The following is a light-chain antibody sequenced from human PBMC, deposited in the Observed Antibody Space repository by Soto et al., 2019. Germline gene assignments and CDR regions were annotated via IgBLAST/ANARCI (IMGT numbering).Light chain of an antibody. Sequence: EILLTQSPATLSLSPGERATLSCRASQSVSSYLAWYQQKPGQAPRLLIYDASNRATGIPARFSGSGSGTDFTLTISSLEPEDFAVYYCQQRSNRPLTFGGGTKVDIK. CDR2: DAS. CDR1: QSVSSY. V-gene: IGKV3-11*01. J-gene: IGKJ4*01. CDR3: QQRSNRPLT.